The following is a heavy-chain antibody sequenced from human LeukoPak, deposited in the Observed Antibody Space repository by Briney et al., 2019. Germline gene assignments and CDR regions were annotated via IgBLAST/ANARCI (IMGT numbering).Heavy chain of an antibody. D-gene: IGHD1-26*01. V-gene: IGHV3-74*01. CDR2: ITNDGSST. Sequence: TGGSLRLSCAASGLAFSSHWMHWVRQAPGKGLVWVSRITNDGSSTTYADSVKGRFTISRDNSKNTLYLQMNSLRAEDTAIYYCAKGPYSESYSDYWGQGTLVTVSS. CDR3: AKGPYSESYSDY. J-gene: IGHJ4*02. CDR1: GLAFSSHW.